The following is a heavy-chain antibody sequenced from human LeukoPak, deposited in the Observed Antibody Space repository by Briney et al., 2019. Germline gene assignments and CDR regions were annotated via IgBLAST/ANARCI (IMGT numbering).Heavy chain of an antibody. J-gene: IGHJ4*02. CDR3: AHHAASTLDYYDSSGYYSDY. D-gene: IGHD3-22*01. CDR1: GFSLSTSGVG. V-gene: IGHV2-5*01. Sequence: SGPTLVNPTQTLTLTCTFSGFSLSTSGVGVGWIRQPPGKALEWLALIYWNDDKRYSPSLKSRLTITKDTSKNQVVLTMTNMDPVDTATYYCAHHAASTLDYYDSSGYYSDYWGQGTLVTVPS. CDR2: IYWNDDK.